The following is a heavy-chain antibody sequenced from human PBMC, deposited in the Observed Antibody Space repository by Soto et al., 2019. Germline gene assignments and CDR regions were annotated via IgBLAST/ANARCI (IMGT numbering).Heavy chain of an antibody. CDR2: INPSGGST. Sequence: ASVKVSCKASVYTFTSYYMHWVRQAPGQGLEWMGIINPSGGSTRYAQKFQGRVTMTRDTSTNTVYMELSSLRSEDTAVYYCARGRELAYCSSTSCYTPYYYGMDVWGQGTTVTVSS. J-gene: IGHJ6*02. V-gene: IGHV1-46*01. CDR3: ARGRELAYCSSTSCYTPYYYGMDV. D-gene: IGHD2-2*02. CDR1: VYTFTSYY.